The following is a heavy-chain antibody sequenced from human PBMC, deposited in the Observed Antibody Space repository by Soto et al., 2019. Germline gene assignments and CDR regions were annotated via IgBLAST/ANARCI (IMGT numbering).Heavy chain of an antibody. V-gene: IGHV1-3*01. CDR2: INAGNGNT. Sequence: ASVNVSCKTSGYTFSIYAMHWVRQAPGQRLEWMGWINAGNGNTKYSQKFQGRVTITRDTSASTAYMELSSLRSEDTAVYYCARSIVVVTALDYWGQGTLVTVS. D-gene: IGHD2-21*02. CDR3: ARSIVVVTALDY. J-gene: IGHJ4*02. CDR1: GYTFSIYA.